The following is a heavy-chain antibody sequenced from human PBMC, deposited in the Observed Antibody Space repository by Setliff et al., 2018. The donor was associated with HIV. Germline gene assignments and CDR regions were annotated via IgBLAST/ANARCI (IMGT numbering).Heavy chain of an antibody. Sequence: PSETLSLTCAVSDYSINSGYYWGWIRQPPGKGLEWIGSIYHSGSTYYNPSLKSRVTISLDTSKNKFSLKLSSVTAADTAVYYCAREPDYSNYYWFDPWGQGTLVTVSS. V-gene: IGHV4-38-2*02. D-gene: IGHD4-4*01. CDR3: AREPDYSNYYWFDP. J-gene: IGHJ5*02. CDR2: IYHSGST. CDR1: DYSINSGYY.